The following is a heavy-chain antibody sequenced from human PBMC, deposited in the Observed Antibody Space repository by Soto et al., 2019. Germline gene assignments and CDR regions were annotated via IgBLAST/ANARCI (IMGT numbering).Heavy chain of an antibody. CDR1: GGTFSSYA. Sequence: SVKVSCKASGGTFSSYAISWVRQAPGQGLEWMGGIIPIFGTANYAQKFQGRVTITADESTSTAYMELSSLRSEDTAVYYCARDSSGRHTYYYYGMDVWGQGTPVTVYS. D-gene: IGHD6-19*01. CDR2: IIPIFGTA. J-gene: IGHJ6*02. V-gene: IGHV1-69*13. CDR3: ARDSSGRHTYYYYGMDV.